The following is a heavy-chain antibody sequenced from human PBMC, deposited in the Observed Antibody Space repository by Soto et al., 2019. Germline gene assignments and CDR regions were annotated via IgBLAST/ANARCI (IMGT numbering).Heavy chain of an antibody. D-gene: IGHD4-4*01. CDR1: GGTFSSYA. J-gene: IGHJ6*02. Sequence: QVQLVQSGAEVKKPGSSVKVSCKASGGTFSSYAISWVRQAPGQGLEWMGGIIPILGTANYAQKFQGRVTITADDSTSTAYMELSSLRSEDTAVYYCARNTVTTPYYYYGMDVWGQGTTVTVSS. CDR3: ARNTVTTPYYYYGMDV. CDR2: IIPILGTA. V-gene: IGHV1-69*01.